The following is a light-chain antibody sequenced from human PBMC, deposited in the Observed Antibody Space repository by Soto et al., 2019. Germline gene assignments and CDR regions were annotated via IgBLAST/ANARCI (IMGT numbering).Light chain of an antibody. Sequence: QSVLTQPRSVSGFPGHSVTISCTGTSSDVGGYSYVSWYQQHPGKAPKLMISDVSKRPSGVPDRFSGSKFGNTASLTISGLQAEDEADYYCCSYAGAFTYVFGSGTKVTVL. CDR2: DVS. V-gene: IGLV2-11*01. CDR3: CSYAGAFTYV. CDR1: SSDVGGYSY. J-gene: IGLJ1*01.